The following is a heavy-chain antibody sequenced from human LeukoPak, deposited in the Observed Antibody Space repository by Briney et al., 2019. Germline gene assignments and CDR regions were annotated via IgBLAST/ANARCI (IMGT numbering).Heavy chain of an antibody. CDR2: ISAYNGNT. J-gene: IGHJ5*02. CDR3: ARGKVVPAAIGHWFDP. D-gene: IGHD2-2*01. CDR1: GYTFTDYG. Sequence: GASVKVSCRASGYTFTDYGISWVRQAPGQGLEWMGWISAYNGNTNYAQKLQGRVTMTTDTSTSTAYMELRSLRSDDTAVYYCARGKVVPAAIGHWFDPWGQGTLVTVSS. V-gene: IGHV1-18*01.